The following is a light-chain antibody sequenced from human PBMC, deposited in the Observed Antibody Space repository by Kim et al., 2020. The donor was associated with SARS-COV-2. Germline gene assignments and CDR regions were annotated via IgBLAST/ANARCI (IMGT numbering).Light chain of an antibody. CDR2: DAS. CDR3: QQRSNWPPALT. CDR1: QSVGTY. J-gene: IGKJ4*01. Sequence: PGESAPLSCRASQSVGTYLAWYQQKPGQAPRLLIYDASNRATGIPARFSGSGSGTDFTLTISSLESEDFAVYYCQQRSNWPPALTFGGGTKVDIK. V-gene: IGKV3-11*01.